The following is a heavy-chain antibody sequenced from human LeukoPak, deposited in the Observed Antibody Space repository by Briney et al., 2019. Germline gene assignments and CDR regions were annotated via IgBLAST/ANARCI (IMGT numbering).Heavy chain of an antibody. J-gene: IGHJ3*02. CDR1: GSTVSSNY. Sequence: SGGSLRLSCAASGSTVSSNYMSWVRQAPGKGLEWVSVIYSGSSTYYADSVKGRFTISRDNSKNTLYLQMNSLRAEDTAVYYCARDPSTQDAFDIWGQGTMVTVSS. V-gene: IGHV3-53*01. CDR2: IYSGSST. CDR3: ARDPSTQDAFDI.